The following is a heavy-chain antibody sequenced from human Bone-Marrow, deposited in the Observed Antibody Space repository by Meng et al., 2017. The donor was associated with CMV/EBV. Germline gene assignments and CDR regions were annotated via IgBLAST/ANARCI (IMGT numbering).Heavy chain of an antibody. Sequence: GGSLRLSCTASGFTFGDYAMSWVGQAPGKGLEWVGFIRSKAYGGITEYAASVKGRFTISRDDSKSIAYLQMNSLKTEDTAVYYCTRSTIFGVVISRYFDYWGQGTLVTVSS. CDR1: GFTFGDYA. J-gene: IGHJ4*02. CDR2: IRSKAYGGIT. V-gene: IGHV3-49*04. CDR3: TRSTIFGVVISRYFDY. D-gene: IGHD3-3*01.